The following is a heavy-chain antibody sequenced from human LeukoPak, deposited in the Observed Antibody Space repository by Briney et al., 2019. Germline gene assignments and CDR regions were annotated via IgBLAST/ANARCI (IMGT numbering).Heavy chain of an antibody. V-gene: IGHV3-23*01. D-gene: IGHD4-17*01. CDR2: IYGSGGGQT. J-gene: IGHJ4*02. CDR3: AKDVKSDGVWDIDH. CDR1: GFTFRDYT. Sequence: GGSLRLPCAASGFTFRDYTMNWVRQAPGKGLEWVSGIYGSGGGQTFYADSVRGRFIISRDDSRNLVFLHMDRLRVEDTGLYYCAKDVKSDGVWDIDHWGQGTVVTVSS.